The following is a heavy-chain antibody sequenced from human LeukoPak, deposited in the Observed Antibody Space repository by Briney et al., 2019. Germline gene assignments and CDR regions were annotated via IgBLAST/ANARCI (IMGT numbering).Heavy chain of an antibody. CDR2: INPNNGGT. J-gene: IGHJ4*02. CDR3: ARVRCSGGSCYSDY. V-gene: IGHV1-2*02. D-gene: IGHD2-15*01. Sequence: ASVKVSCKASGYTFTGYYMHWVQQAPGQGLEWMGWINPNNGGTNYAQKFQGRVTMTRDTSISTAYMELSRLRSDDTAVYYCARVRCSGGSCYSDYCGQGTLVTVSS. CDR1: GYTFTGYY.